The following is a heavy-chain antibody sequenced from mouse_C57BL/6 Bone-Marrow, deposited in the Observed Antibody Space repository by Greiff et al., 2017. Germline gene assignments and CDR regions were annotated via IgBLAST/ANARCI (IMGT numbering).Heavy chain of an antibody. CDR2: FNPNNGGT. V-gene: IGHV1-26*01. Sequence: EVQLQQSGPELVKPGASVKISCKASGSTFTDNYMNWVKRSHGKSLGWIGDFNPNNGGTSYNQKLKGKATLTVDKSSSTAYMELRSLTSEDSAVYYCARDYYGSSWYFDYWGQGTILTVSS. CDR3: ARDYYGSSWYFDY. D-gene: IGHD1-1*01. CDR1: GSTFTDNY. J-gene: IGHJ2*01.